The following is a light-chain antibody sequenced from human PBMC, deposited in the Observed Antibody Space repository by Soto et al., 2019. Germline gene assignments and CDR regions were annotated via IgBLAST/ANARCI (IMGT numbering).Light chain of an antibody. CDR1: SSDIGPYNY. CDR3: SSYSSSATPYV. CDR2: EVT. Sequence: QSALTQPASVSGSPGQSITISCIGTSSDIGPYNYVSWYQQHPDKAPKLILYEVTNRPSGASDRFSGSKSGNAAFLTISGLQAEDEADYYCSSYSSSATPYVFGTGTKVTVL. J-gene: IGLJ1*01. V-gene: IGLV2-14*01.